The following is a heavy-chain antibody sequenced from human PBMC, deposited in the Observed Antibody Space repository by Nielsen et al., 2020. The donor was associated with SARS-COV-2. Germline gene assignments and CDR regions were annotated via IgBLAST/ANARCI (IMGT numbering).Heavy chain of an antibody. CDR1: GYTFTGYY. CDR3: AVPLLEWLYFDY. D-gene: IGHD3-3*01. CDR2: INPNSGGT. Sequence: ASVKVSCKASGYTFTGYYMHWVRQAPGQGLEWMGRINPNSGGTNYAQKFQGRVTMTRDTSISTAYMELSRLRSDDTAVYYCAVPLLEWLYFDYWGQGTLVTVSS. J-gene: IGHJ4*02. V-gene: IGHV1-2*06.